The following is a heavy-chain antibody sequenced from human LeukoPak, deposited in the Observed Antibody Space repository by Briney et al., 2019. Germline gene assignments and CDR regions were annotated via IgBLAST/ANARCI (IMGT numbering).Heavy chain of an antibody. Sequence: LGGSLRLSCAASGFTVSSNYMSWVRQAPGKGLEWVSVIYSGGSTYYADSVKGRFTISRDNSKNTLYLQMNSLRAEDTAVYYCARGRSGSSSNAFDIWGQGTMVTVSS. J-gene: IGHJ3*02. D-gene: IGHD1-26*01. CDR3: ARGRSGSSSNAFDI. V-gene: IGHV3-53*01. CDR2: IYSGGST. CDR1: GFTVSSNY.